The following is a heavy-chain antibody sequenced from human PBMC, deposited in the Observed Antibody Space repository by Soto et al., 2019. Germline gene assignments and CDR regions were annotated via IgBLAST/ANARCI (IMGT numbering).Heavy chain of an antibody. Sequence: PSETLSLRCTVAGGSSSNYGGTWIRQPPGKGLEWIGSIYYSGSTYYNPSLKSRVTISVDTSKNQFSLKLSSVTAADTAVYYCARHDSYGSIDYWGQGTLVTVSS. V-gene: IGHV4-39*01. J-gene: IGHJ4*02. CDR3: ARHDSYGSIDY. CDR1: GGSSSNYG. D-gene: IGHD5-18*01. CDR2: IYYSGST.